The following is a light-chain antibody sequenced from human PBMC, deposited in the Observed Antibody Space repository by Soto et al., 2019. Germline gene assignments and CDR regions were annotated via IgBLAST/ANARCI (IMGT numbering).Light chain of an antibody. CDR3: QQLNSYPPST. J-gene: IGKJ2*02. CDR2: AAS. CDR1: QGISSY. V-gene: IGKV1-9*01. Sequence: DIQLTQSPSFLSASVGDRVTITCRASQGISSYLAWYQQKPGKAPKLLIYAASTLQSGVPSRFSGSGSGTEFTLTISSRQPEDFATNYCQQLNSYPPSTFGQGTKLEIK.